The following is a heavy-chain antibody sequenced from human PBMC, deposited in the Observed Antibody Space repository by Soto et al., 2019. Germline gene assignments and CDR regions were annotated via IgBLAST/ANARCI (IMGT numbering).Heavy chain of an antibody. D-gene: IGHD3-10*01. V-gene: IGHV1-8*01. CDR1: GYTFTSYD. Sequence: QVQLVQSGAEVKKPGASVKVSCKASGYTFTSYDIDWVRQATGQGLEWMGWMNPNSGNTCYAQKFQGRVTMTRNTSISTGYMELSSLRLEDTAVYYCARCRQLGLLWFGELFDCWGQGTLVTVSS. CDR3: ARCRQLGLLWFGELFDC. J-gene: IGHJ4*02. CDR2: MNPNSGNT.